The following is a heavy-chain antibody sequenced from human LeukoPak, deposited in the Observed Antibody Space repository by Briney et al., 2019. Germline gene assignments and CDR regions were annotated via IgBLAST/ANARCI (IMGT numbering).Heavy chain of an antibody. Sequence: SETLSLTCTVSGGSISSGGYYWSWIRQPPGKGLEWIGEINHSGSTNYNPSLKGRVTISVDTSKNQFSLKLSSVTAADTAVYYCARAALRWPRDYWGQGTLVTVSS. J-gene: IGHJ4*02. CDR3: ARAALRWPRDY. D-gene: IGHD4-23*01. CDR2: INHSGST. V-gene: IGHV4-39*07. CDR1: GGSISSGGYY.